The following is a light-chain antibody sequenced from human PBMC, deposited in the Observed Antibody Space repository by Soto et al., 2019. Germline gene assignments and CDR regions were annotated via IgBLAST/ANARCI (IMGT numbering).Light chain of an antibody. V-gene: IGLV2-8*01. CDR1: SSDVGGYNY. J-gene: IGLJ1*01. CDR2: EVD. CDR3: SSYAGSSNV. Sequence: QSALTQPPSASGSPGQSVGISCTGTSSDVGGYNYVSWYQQHPGKAPKLMIYEVDKRPSGVPDRFSGSRSGNTASLTVSGLQAEDEADYYCSSYAGSSNVFGTGTKVTV.